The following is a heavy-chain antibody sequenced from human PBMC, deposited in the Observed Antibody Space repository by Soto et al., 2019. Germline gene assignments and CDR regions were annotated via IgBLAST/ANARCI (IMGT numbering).Heavy chain of an antibody. J-gene: IGHJ3*02. D-gene: IGHD6-6*01. CDR1: GFTFSSYA. Sequence: GGSLRLSCSASGFTFSSYAMHWVRQAPGKGLEYVSAISSNGGSTYYAYSVKGRFTISRDNSKNTLYLQMSSLRAEDTAVYYCVKAFEYSCSSGAFDIWGQGTMVSVSS. CDR3: VKAFEYSCSSGAFDI. V-gene: IGHV3-64D*06. CDR2: ISSNGGST.